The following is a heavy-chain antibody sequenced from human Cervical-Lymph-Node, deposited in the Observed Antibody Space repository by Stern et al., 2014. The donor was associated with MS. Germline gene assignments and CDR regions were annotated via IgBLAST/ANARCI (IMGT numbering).Heavy chain of an antibody. V-gene: IGHV1-69*01. CDR3: AGGGGGRISMTTAVLYGLDV. D-gene: IGHD3-22*01. Sequence: VQLVESGAEVKKPGSSVKVYCKASGGIFSSHATSWVRQAPGQGLEWMGGIIAMFGKADYAQKCQGKITITAGESTSTVYMELSSLKSEDTAVYYCAGGGGGRISMTTAVLYGLDVWGQGTTVTVS. CDR2: IIAMFGKA. J-gene: IGHJ6*02. CDR1: GGIFSSHA.